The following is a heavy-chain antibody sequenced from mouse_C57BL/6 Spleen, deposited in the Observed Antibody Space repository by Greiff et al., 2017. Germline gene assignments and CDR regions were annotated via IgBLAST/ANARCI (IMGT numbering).Heavy chain of an antibody. J-gene: IGHJ4*01. Sequence: QVQLQQSGAELVKPGASVKLSCKASGYTFTEYTIHWVKQRSGQGLEWIGWFYPGSGSITSNEKFKDKATLTADKSSSAVYMELSRLTSDDSAVYFCARQNTTVVRGYAMDYWGQGTSVTVSS. V-gene: IGHV1-62-2*01. D-gene: IGHD1-1*01. CDR2: FYPGSGSI. CDR3: ARQNTTVVRGYAMDY. CDR1: GYTFTEYT.